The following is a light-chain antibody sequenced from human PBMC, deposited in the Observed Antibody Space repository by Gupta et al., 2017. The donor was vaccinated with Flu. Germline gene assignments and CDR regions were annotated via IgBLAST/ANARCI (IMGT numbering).Light chain of an antibody. V-gene: IGKV1-39*01. Sequence: DRVTITCRASQSISTSLNWYQQKPGKAPNLLIFAASSLRSGVPSRFSGSGSGTDFNLTISSLQPEDFATYYCQQSYSTPPDTFGQGTKLEI. CDR3: QQSYSTPPDT. CDR1: QSISTS. J-gene: IGKJ2*01. CDR2: AAS.